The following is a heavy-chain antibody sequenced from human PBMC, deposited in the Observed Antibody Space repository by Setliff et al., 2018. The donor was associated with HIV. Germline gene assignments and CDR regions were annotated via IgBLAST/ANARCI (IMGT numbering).Heavy chain of an antibody. J-gene: IGHJ4*02. V-gene: IGHV1-69*13. CDR3: ARVYVDLTKYYNFWSGYPDY. CDR2: IIPILGTA. D-gene: IGHD3-3*01. CDR1: GGTFSSYA. Sequence: ASVKVSCKASGGTFSSYAISWVRQAPGQGLEWMGGIIPILGTANYAQKFQGRVTITADESTSTAYMELSSLRSEDTAVYYCARVYVDLTKYYNFWSGYPDYWGQGTLVTVSS.